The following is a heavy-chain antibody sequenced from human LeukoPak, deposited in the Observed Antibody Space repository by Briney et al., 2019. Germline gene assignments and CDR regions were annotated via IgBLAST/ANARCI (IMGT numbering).Heavy chain of an antibody. CDR2: IIPILGIS. D-gene: IGHD3-10*01. CDR1: GCTFSSYA. Sequence: CAVKDSCKASGCTFSSYAFSGVRQAAGQGLEGMGRIIPILGISNYAQKFWDRVTITADKSTSTPYMALSSLRYEDAPVYYFVSAVRALYYYGSGRFDAFDIWGQGTMVTVSS. CDR3: VSAVRALYYYGSGRFDAFDI. J-gene: IGHJ3*02. V-gene: IGHV1-69*04.